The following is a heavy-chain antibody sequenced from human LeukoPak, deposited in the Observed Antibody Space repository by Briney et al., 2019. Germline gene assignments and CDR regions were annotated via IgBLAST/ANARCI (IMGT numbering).Heavy chain of an antibody. Sequence: SQTLSLTCAISGDSVSSPDAAWNWIRQSPSSGLEWLGRTFFRSKWFYESAVAVKGRITINPDTSKNQFSLHLNSVTPEDTALYYCARDVAFDFWGQGTMVTVSS. J-gene: IGHJ3*01. CDR3: ARDVAFDF. V-gene: IGHV6-1*01. CDR1: GDSVSSPDAA. CDR2: TFFRSKWFY.